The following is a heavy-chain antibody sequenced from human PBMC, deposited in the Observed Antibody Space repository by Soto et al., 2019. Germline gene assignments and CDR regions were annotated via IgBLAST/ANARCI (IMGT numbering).Heavy chain of an antibody. Sequence: QITLKESGPTLVKPTQTLTLTCTFSGFSLSTSGVGVGWIRQPPGKAPEWLALIYWDDDKSYSPSLKSRLTITKDTSKNQVVLRMTNMDPVDTATYYCAHRRTGYFDYWGQGTLVTVSS. CDR3: AHRRTGYFDY. CDR1: GFSLSTSGVG. D-gene: IGHD3-10*01. J-gene: IGHJ4*02. V-gene: IGHV2-5*02. CDR2: IYWDDDK.